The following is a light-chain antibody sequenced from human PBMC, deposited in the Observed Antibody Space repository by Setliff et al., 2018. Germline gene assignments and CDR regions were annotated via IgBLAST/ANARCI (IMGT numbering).Light chain of an antibody. V-gene: IGLV2-8*01. J-gene: IGLJ1*01. Sequence: QSALAQPPSASGSPGQSVTISCTGTRSDVGGYNHVSWYQQHPDKAPKVIIYEVSVRPSGVPDRFSGSKSGNTASLTVSGLRAEDEADYFCYSYAGNTKVCGTGTKVTVL. CDR2: EVS. CDR1: RSDVGGYNH. CDR3: YSYAGNTKV.